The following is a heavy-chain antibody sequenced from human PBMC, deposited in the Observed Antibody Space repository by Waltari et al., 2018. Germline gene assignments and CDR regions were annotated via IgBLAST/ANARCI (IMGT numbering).Heavy chain of an antibody. CDR1: GFTFSRYA. J-gene: IGHJ3*02. V-gene: IGHV3-23*01. CDR3: ARNMAMATKIPAAFDI. CDR2: ITASGITT. Sequence: EVQLLESGGGLVQPGGSLRLSCAAYGFTFSRYAMSWVRQGPGKGLEWVSGITASGITTYSVTGRFTISRDNSKNTLYLQMDSLRAEDTAIYYCARNMAMATKIPAAFDIWGQGTMVTVSS.